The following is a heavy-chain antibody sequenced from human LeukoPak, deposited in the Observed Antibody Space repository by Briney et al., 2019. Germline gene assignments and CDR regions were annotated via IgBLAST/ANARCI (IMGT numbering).Heavy chain of an antibody. Sequence: GGSLRLSCAASGFTFSIYTMNWVRQAPGKGLEWVSIISGDGSNTNYADSVKGRFTISRDNSKNTLYLQMNSLRVEDTAVYYCAKDPGVDRGSPIPNWFDPWGQGTLVTVSS. CDR3: AKDPGVDRGSPIPNWFDP. J-gene: IGHJ5*02. V-gene: IGHV3-23*01. D-gene: IGHD3-3*01. CDR2: ISGDGSNT. CDR1: GFTFSIYT.